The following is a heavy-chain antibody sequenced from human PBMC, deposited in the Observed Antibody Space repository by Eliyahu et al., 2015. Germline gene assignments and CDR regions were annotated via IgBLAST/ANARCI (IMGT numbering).Heavy chain of an antibody. CDR3: ARYRYCDGGRCLSNFDY. V-gene: IGHV3-7*01. CDR2: MNQDGSEK. CDR1: GVXFXVXW. J-gene: IGHJ4*02. Sequence: EEQLVESGGGLVQPGGSLSLSXVXSGVXFXVXWXXWVRQAPGKGLEVXAMMNQDGSEKQYVESAKGRFTISRDNVKRSLYLHMSSLRLEDTAVYYCARYRYCDGGRCLSNFDYWGQGTLVTVSS. D-gene: IGHD2-15*01.